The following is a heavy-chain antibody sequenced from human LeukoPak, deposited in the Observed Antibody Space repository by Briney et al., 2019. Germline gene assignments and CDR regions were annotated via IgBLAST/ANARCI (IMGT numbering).Heavy chain of an antibody. V-gene: IGHV3-53*01. CDR3: AKVGPLWFGIYDY. CDR2: IYSDGST. Sequence: PGGSLRLSCVASGFTVSSNCMSWVRQAPGKGLEWVSVIYSDGSTYYADSVKGRFTISRDNSKNTLYLQMNSLRAEDTAVYYCAKVGPLWFGIYDYWGQGTLVTVSS. D-gene: IGHD3-10*01. J-gene: IGHJ4*02. CDR1: GFTVSSNC.